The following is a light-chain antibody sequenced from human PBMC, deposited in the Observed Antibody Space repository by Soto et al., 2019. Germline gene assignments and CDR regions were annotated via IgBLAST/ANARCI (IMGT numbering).Light chain of an antibody. CDR1: QSVSSN. CDR3: QQYNNWPLT. Sequence: EIVMTQSPATLSVSPGERATLSCRASQSVSSNLAWYQQKPDQAPRLLIYGASTRATGIPARFSGSGSGTEFTLTISSLQSEDFDVYYCQQYNNWPLTLGGGTKVDIK. V-gene: IGKV3-15*01. J-gene: IGKJ4*01. CDR2: GAS.